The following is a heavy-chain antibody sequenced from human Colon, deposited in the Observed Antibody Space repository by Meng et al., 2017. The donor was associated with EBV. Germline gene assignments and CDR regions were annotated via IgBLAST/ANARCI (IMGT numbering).Heavy chain of an antibody. CDR1: GGPISRTGTC. J-gene: IGHJ4*02. Sequence: LQLRAWGLGLVTPSETLSLTCTVSGGPISRTGTCGGWIRQPPGKGLEWIGSQCHADDTYYNPSLMGRVTISVDTSKNQVSLKLTSVTAADTSIYYCARHTFSGNPGGIDSWGQGILVTVSS. CDR2: QCHADDT. V-gene: IGHV4-39*01. CDR3: ARHTFSGNPGGIDS. D-gene: IGHD4-23*01.